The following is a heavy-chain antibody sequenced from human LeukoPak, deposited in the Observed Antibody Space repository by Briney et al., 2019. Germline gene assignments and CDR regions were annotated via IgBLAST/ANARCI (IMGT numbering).Heavy chain of an antibody. V-gene: IGHV4-59*02. CDR1: GDPVSRKY. CDR2: IHNSGSI. Sequence: SETLSLSCTVAGDPVSRKYWNWIRQPPGKGLEWIPIIHNSGSIKYNPSLKSRVTISIDTSKNQISLRLDSVTAADTAVYFCARGDGVYQQYYYYMDVWGEGTTVTVSS. D-gene: IGHD4-17*01. J-gene: IGHJ6*03. CDR3: ARGDGVYQQYYYYMDV.